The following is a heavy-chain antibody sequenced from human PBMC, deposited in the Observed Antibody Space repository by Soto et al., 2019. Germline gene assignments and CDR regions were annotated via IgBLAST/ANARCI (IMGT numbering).Heavy chain of an antibody. CDR2: IHSGGT. D-gene: IGHD2-2*01. V-gene: IGHV3-23*01. J-gene: IGHJ1*01. CDR1: GFTFINFA. Sequence: EVQLLESGGGLVQPGGSLRLSCAASGFTFINFAMSWVRQAPGKGLEWVSTIHSGGTYYADSVRGRFTISRDNSKNTLSLQLNSLRAEDTAVYYCAKATHHAEGEYCRSTSCAAEYLQNWGQGTLVSVSS. CDR3: AKATHHAEGEYCRSTSCAAEYLQN.